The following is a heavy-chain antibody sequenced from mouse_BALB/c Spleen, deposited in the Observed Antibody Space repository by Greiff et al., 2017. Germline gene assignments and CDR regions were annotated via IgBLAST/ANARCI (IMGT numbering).Heavy chain of an antibody. D-gene: IGHD2-14*01. V-gene: IGHV14-3*02. J-gene: IGHJ2*01. Sequence: VQLQQSGAELVKPGASVKLSCTASGFNIKDTYMHWVKQRPEQGLEWIGRIDPANGNTKYDPKFQGKATITADTSSNTAYLQLSSLTSEDTAVYDCASVYYRYDDFDYWGQGTTLTVSS. CDR3: ASVYYRYDDFDY. CDR1: GFNIKDTY. CDR2: IDPANGNT.